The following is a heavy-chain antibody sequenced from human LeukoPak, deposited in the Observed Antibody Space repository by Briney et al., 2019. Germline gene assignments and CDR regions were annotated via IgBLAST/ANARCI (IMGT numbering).Heavy chain of an antibody. CDR2: IGTAGDT. V-gene: IGHV3-13*01. J-gene: IGHJ4*02. D-gene: IGHD6-19*01. CDR1: GFTFSSYD. Sequence: SGGSLRLSCAASGFTFSSYDMHWVRQATGKGLEWVSAIGTAGDTYYPGSVKGRFTISRENAKNSLYLQMNSLRAGDTAVYYCARGGSGWYGFDYWGQGTLVTVSS. CDR3: ARGGSGWYGFDY.